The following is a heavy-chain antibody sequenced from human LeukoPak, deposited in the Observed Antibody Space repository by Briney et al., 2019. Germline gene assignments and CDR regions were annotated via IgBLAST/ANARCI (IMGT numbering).Heavy chain of an antibody. J-gene: IGHJ4*02. Sequence: PGGSLRLSCAASGFTFSSYNMNWVRQAPGKGLEWVSYISSSSSTIYYADSVKGRFTISRDNAKNSLYLQMNSLRDEDTAVYYCARAIDRLRLGELSYFDYWGQGTLVTVSS. CDR1: GFTFSSYN. CDR3: ARAIDRLRLGELSYFDY. CDR2: ISSSSSTI. V-gene: IGHV3-48*02. D-gene: IGHD3-16*02.